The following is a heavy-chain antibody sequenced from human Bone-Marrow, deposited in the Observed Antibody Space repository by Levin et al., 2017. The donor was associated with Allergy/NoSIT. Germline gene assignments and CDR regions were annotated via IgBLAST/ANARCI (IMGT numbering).Heavy chain of an antibody. J-gene: IGHJ4*02. CDR3: ARDFGAGSGSYFDY. D-gene: IGHD3-10*01. CDR1: GGSISGGYY. V-gene: IGHV4-31*03. CDR2: IYYSGST. Sequence: SQTLSLTCTVSGGSISGGYYWSWIRQHPGKGLEWIGYIYYSGSTYYNPSLKSRVTISLDTSKNQFSLKLSSVTAADTAVYYCARDFGAGSGSYFDYWGQGTLVTVSS.